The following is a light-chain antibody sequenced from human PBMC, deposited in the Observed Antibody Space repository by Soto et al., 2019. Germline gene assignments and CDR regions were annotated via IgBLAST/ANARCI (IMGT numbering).Light chain of an antibody. Sequence: DIQITQSPSTLSSSVVDRVTITCLASQSISGWLAWYQQKAGKAPKLLIYDASSLESGVPSRFSGSGSGTEFILTISSLRPDDFATYYCQQYISYPWTFGQGTKVDI. V-gene: IGKV1-5*01. CDR1: QSISGW. CDR2: DAS. CDR3: QQYISYPWT. J-gene: IGKJ1*01.